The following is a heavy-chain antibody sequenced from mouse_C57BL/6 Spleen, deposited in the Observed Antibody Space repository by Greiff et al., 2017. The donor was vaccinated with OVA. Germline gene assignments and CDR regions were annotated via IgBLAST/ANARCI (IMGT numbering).Heavy chain of an antibody. Sequence: VQLKQSGPVLVKPGASVKMSCKASGYTFTDYYMNWVKQSHGKSLEWIGVINPYNGGTSYNQKFKGKATLTVDKSSSTAYMELNSLTSEDSAVYYCARRDDYDAYFDYWGQGTTLTVSS. J-gene: IGHJ2*01. CDR3: ARRDDYDAYFDY. D-gene: IGHD2-4*01. CDR1: GYTFTDYY. CDR2: INPYNGGT. V-gene: IGHV1-19*01.